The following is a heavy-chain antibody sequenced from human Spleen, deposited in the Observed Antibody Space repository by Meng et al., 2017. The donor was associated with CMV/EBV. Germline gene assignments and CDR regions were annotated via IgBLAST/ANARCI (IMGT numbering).Heavy chain of an antibody. CDR3: ARWGYCSSTSCYAFDI. CDR2: IYSGGST. J-gene: IGHJ3*02. CDR1: VFTVSSNY. V-gene: IGHV3-53*01. Sequence: GESLKISCAASVFTVSSNYMSWVRQAPGKGLEWVSVIYSGGSTYYADSVKGRFTISRDNSKNTLYLQMNSLRAEDTAVYYCARWGYCSSTSCYAFDIWGQGTMVTVSS. D-gene: IGHD2-2*01.